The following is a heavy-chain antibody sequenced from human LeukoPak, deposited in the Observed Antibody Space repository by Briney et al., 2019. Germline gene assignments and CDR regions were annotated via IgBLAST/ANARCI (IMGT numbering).Heavy chain of an antibody. Sequence: SVKVSCKASGGTFSSYAISWVRQAPGQGLEWMGGIIPIFGTANYAQKFQGRVTITADESTSTAYMELSSLRSEDTAVYYCARVYSSGWYPDYYYYYGLDVWGQGTTVTVSS. V-gene: IGHV1-69*13. D-gene: IGHD6-19*01. CDR3: ARVYSSGWYPDYYYYYGLDV. CDR2: IIPIFGTA. CDR1: GGTFSSYA. J-gene: IGHJ6*02.